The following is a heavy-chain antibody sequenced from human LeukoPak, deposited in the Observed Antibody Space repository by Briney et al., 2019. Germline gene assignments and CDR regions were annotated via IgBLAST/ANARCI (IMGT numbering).Heavy chain of an antibody. J-gene: IGHJ4*02. CDR2: VSYDANIGSNK. Sequence: GGSLRLSCAASGFTFSTSSMHWVRQAPGKGLEWVAVVSYDANIGSNKYYADSVKGRFTISRDNSKNTLYLQMNSLRAEDTAVYYCARDGGYDFWSGYYQDYWGQGTLVTVSS. CDR1: GFTFSTSS. CDR3: ARDGGYDFWSGYYQDY. D-gene: IGHD3-3*01. V-gene: IGHV3-30-3*01.